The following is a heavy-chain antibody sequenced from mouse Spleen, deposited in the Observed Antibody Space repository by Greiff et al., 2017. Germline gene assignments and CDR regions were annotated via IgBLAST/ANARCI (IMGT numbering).Heavy chain of an antibody. Sequence: EVQLQQSGAELVKPGASVKLSCTASGFNIKDTYMHWVKQRPELGLEWIGRIDPANGNTKYDPKFQGKATITADTSSNTAYLQLSSLTSEDTAVYYCASYYRYDDYFDYWGQGTSVTVSS. V-gene: IGHV14-3*02. J-gene: IGHJ4*01. CDR1: GFNIKDTY. D-gene: IGHD2-14*01. CDR3: ASYYRYDDYFDY. CDR2: IDPANGNT.